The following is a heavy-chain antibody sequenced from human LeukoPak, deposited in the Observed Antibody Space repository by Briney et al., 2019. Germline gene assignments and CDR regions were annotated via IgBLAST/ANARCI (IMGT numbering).Heavy chain of an antibody. D-gene: IGHD1-26*01. CDR3: ARDLRELPRADAFDI. V-gene: IGHV1-46*03. CDR2: INPSGGST. J-gene: IGHJ3*02. CDR1: GYTFTSYY. Sequence: ASVKVSCRASGYTFTSYYMHWVRQAPGQGLEWMGIINPSGGSTSYAQKFQGRVTMTRGTSTSTVYMELRSLRSEDTAVYYCARDLRELPRADAFDIWGQGTLVTVSS.